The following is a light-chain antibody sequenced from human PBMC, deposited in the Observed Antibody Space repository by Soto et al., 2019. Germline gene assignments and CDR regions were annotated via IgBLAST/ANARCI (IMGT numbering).Light chain of an antibody. Sequence: EIVLTQSPGTLSLSPGERATLSCRASQSVSSSYLAWYQQKPGQAPRQLIYGASSRATGIPDRFSGSGSGTYFTLTITRLDTEDFAVYYCQHYRTYFGGGTRVEIK. J-gene: IGKJ4*01. CDR2: GAS. CDR3: QHYRTY. V-gene: IGKV3-20*01. CDR1: QSVSSSY.